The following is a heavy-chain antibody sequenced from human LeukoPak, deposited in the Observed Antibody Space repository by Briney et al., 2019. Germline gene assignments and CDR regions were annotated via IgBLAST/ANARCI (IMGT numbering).Heavy chain of an antibody. CDR3: ARDQYSSTWYRGAFDV. CDR1: GFTFTTSW. J-gene: IGHJ3*01. CDR2: IESDGTST. V-gene: IGHV3-74*01. D-gene: IGHD6-13*01. Sequence: GGSPRLSCAASGFTFTTSWMHWFRQAPGKGLVWVSRIESDGTSTTYADSVKGRFTISRDNAKNTLYLQMNSLRAEDTAVYYCARDQYSSTWYRGAFDVWGQGTMVSVSS.